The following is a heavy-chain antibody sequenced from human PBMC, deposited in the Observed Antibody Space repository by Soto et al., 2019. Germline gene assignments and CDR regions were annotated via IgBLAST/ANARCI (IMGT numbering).Heavy chain of an antibody. V-gene: IGHV3-21*01. CDR1: GFTFSSYS. Sequence: GGSLRLSCAASGFTFSSYSMNWVRQAPGKGLEWVSSISSSSSYIYYADSVKGRFTISRDNAKNSLYLQMNSLRAEDTAVYYWARAELDYSSGWYDPPYWGQGTLVTVSS. J-gene: IGHJ4*02. CDR3: ARAELDYSSGWYDPPY. D-gene: IGHD6-19*01. CDR2: ISSSSSYI.